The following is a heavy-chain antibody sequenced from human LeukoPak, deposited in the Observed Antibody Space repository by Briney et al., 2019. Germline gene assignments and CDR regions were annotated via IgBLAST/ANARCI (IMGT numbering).Heavy chain of an antibody. CDR3: ARTRYYYNSRSYGAPYYFDY. D-gene: IGHD3-10*01. V-gene: IGHV4-39*01. Sequence: SETLSLTCTVSGGSINSSIYHWGWIRQPPGKGLEWIGNIYYSGSTYYKPSLKSRVTISVDTSKNQFSLKLSSVTAADTAVYYCARTRYYYNSRSYGAPYYFDYWGQGTLVTVSS. CDR1: GGSINSSIYH. CDR2: IYYSGST. J-gene: IGHJ4*02.